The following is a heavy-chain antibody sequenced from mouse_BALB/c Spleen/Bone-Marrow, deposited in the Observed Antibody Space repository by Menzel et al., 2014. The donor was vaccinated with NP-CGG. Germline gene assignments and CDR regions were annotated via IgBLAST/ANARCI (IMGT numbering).Heavy chain of an antibody. CDR2: INPYNGGT. CDR1: GYSFTVYT. CDR3: ARPGRYDGAWFAY. D-gene: IGHD2-14*01. V-gene: IGHV1-18*01. J-gene: IGHJ3*01. Sequence: EGQGEKGGGELKKHGASMKISCKASGYSFTVYTMNWVRQSHGKNLEWIGLINPYNGGTIYNQKFKGKATLTVDKSSSTAYMELLSLTSEDSAVYYCARPGRYDGAWFAYWGQGTLVTVSA.